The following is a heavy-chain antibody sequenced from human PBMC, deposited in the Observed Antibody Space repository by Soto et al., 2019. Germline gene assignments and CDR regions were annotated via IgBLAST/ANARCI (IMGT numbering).Heavy chain of an antibody. CDR2: MYNTGST. V-gene: IGHV4-59*01. D-gene: IGHD1-20*01. J-gene: IGHJ6*02. Sequence: SETLSLTCTVSGGSISGYYWSWIRQPPGKGLEWIGYMYNTGSTVYNPSLKSRVTISVDTSKNQFSLKLSSVTAADTAVYYCARYKSNYYYGMDVWGQGTTVTVSS. CDR3: ARYKSNYYYGMDV. CDR1: GGSISGYY.